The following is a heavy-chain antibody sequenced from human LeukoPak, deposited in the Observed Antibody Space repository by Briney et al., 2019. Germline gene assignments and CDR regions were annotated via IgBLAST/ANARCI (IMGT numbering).Heavy chain of an antibody. J-gene: IGHJ4*02. CDR1: GFTVSSNY. Sequence: GSLRLSCAASGFTVSSNYMSWVRQAPGKGLEWIGEINRGGNTNYNPSLKSRVTISVDTSKNQFSLKLSSVTAADTAVYYCARSPLERRRGFLSYWGQGTLVTVSS. D-gene: IGHD1-1*01. V-gene: IGHV4-34*01. CDR3: ARSPLERRRGFLSY. CDR2: INRGGNT.